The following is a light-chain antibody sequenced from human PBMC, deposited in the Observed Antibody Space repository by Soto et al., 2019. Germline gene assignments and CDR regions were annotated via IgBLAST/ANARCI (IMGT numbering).Light chain of an antibody. CDR3: HQYGSSSLT. J-gene: IGKJ3*01. V-gene: IGKV3-20*01. CDR1: QSVTSNF. Sequence: EIVLTQSPGTLSLSPGERATLTCRASQSVTSNFLAWYQQKPGQAPKILMYGASSRATGIPDRFSGSASGTDFTLSISRLEPEDFGLYYCHQYGSSSLTFGPGTKVDIK. CDR2: GAS.